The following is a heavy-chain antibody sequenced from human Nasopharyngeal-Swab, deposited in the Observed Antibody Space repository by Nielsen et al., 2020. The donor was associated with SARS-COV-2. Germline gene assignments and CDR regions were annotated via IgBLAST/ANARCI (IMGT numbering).Heavy chain of an antibody. J-gene: IGHJ4*02. D-gene: IGHD2-2*01. CDR3: ARGPDQFHSFDS. CDR2: INHRGGT. V-gene: IGHV4-34*01. Sequence: SETLSLTCAVYGGSFSDSPWSWLRLLPGKRLEWIGEINHRGGTAYRSSLESRVSISVDTSKNQFSLELRSVTAADTAVYFCARGPDQFHSFDSWDQGRLVTVSS. CDR1: GGSFSDSP.